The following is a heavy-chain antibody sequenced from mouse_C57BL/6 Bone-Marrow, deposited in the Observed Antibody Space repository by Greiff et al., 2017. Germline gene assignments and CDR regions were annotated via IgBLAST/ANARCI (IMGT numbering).Heavy chain of an antibody. CDR1: GYTFTSYG. J-gene: IGHJ4*01. CDR3: ASLYYYAMDY. V-gene: IGHV1-81*01. CDR2: IYPRSGNT. Sequence: QVQLQQSGAELARPGASVKLSCKASGYTFTSYGISWVKQRTGQGLEWIGEIYPRSGNTYYNEKFKGKATLTADTSSSTAYMELRSLTSEDSAVYFCASLYYYAMDYWGQGTSVTVSS. D-gene: IGHD6-2*01.